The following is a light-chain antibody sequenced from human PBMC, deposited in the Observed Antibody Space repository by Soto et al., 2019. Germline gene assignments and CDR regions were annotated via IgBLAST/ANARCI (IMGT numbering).Light chain of an antibody. Sequence: SALTQPASVSGSPGQSITISCTGTSSDVGGYNYVSWYQQHPGKAPKLMIYDVINRPSGVSDRFSGSKSGNTASLTISGLQAEDEADYYCSSYTSSSTPVFGGGTKLTVL. J-gene: IGLJ2*01. CDR2: DVI. CDR3: SSYTSSSTPV. V-gene: IGLV2-14*01. CDR1: SSDVGGYNY.